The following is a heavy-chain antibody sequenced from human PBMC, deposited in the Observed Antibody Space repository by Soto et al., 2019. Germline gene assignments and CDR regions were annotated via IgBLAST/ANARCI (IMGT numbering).Heavy chain of an antibody. D-gene: IGHD3-22*01. Sequence: GGSLRLSCAASGFTFSSYAMHWVRQAPGKGLEYVSAISSNGGSTYYANSVKGRFTISRDNSKNTLYLQMGSLRAEDMAVYYCAGDIVDSSGYYFDYWGQGTLVTVSS. V-gene: IGHV3-64*01. CDR3: AGDIVDSSGYYFDY. J-gene: IGHJ4*02. CDR2: ISSNGGST. CDR1: GFTFSSYA.